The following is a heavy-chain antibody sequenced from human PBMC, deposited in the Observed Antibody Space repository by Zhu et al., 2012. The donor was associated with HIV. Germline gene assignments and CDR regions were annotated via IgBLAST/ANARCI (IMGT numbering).Heavy chain of an antibody. D-gene: IGHD6-19*01. CDR2: IYYSGGT. CDR3: ANTRTSGWYSYAFHV. J-gene: IGHJ3*01. Sequence: QVQLQESGPGLVKPSETLSLTCTVSGATISRSSYYWGWIRQTPGKELEWIGSIYYSGGTYYNPSLKSRLTISVDTSKNQFSLKLSSVTAADTAFYYCANTRTSGWYSYAFHVWAKGHWSPSLQ. CDR1: GATISRSSYY. V-gene: IGHV4-39*01.